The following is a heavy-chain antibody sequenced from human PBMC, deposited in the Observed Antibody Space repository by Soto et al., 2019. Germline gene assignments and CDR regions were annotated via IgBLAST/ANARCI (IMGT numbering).Heavy chain of an antibody. V-gene: IGHV3-30*03. J-gene: IGHJ6*02. D-gene: IGHD5-12*01. CDR3: ARATRGGYYGMDV. CDR2: ISYDGSNK. CDR1: GFTFSSYG. Sequence: GGSLRLSCAASGFTFSSYGMHWVRQAPGKGLEWVAVISYDGSNKYYADSVKGRFTISRDNSKNTLYLQMNSLRAEDTAVYYCARATRGGYYGMDVWGQGTTVTVSS.